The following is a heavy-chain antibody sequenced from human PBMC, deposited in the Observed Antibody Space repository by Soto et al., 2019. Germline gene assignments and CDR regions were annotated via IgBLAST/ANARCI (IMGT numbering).Heavy chain of an antibody. CDR1: GFTFSSYA. Sequence: QVQLVESGGGVVQPGRSLRLSCAASGFTFSSYAMHWVRQAPGKGLEWVAVISYDGSNKYYADSVKGRFTISRDNSKNTLYLQMNSLRAEDTAVYYCARGQGSGWYSSRTYYYYGMDVWGQGTTVTVSS. D-gene: IGHD6-19*01. CDR2: ISYDGSNK. CDR3: ARGQGSGWYSSRTYYYYGMDV. V-gene: IGHV3-30-3*01. J-gene: IGHJ6*02.